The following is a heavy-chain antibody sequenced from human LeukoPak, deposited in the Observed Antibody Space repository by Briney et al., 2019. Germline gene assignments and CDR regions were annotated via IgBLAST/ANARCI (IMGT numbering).Heavy chain of an antibody. V-gene: IGHV3-7*01. CDR1: GFTFGSFW. CDR2: INQDGSEK. CDR3: TRGGGFLVDY. J-gene: IGHJ4*02. D-gene: IGHD4-23*01. Sequence: GGSMRLSCAASGFTFGSFWMSWVRQAPGKGLEWVAKINQDGSEKYHVDSVKGRFTVSRDNAKNSLYLQMNSLRAEDTAVYYCTRGGGFLVDYWGQGTLVTVPS.